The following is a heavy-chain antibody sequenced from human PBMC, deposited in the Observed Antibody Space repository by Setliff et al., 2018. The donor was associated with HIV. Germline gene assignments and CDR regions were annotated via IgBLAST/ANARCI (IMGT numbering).Heavy chain of an antibody. CDR2: TYFRSKWYF. CDR3: ARGQQLVPFDY. D-gene: IGHD6-13*01. V-gene: IGHV6-1*01. CDR1: GDSVSSNNAA. Sequence: LSLTCAISGDSVSSNNAAWNWIRQSPLRGLEWLGRTYFRSKWYFDYAVSVKSRIIINPDTSKNQFSLHLNSVTPEDTAVYYCARGQQLVPFDYWGQGTLVTVSS. J-gene: IGHJ4*02.